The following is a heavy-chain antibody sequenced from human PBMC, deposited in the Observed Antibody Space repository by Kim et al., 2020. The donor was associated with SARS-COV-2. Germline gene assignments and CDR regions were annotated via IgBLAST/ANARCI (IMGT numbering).Heavy chain of an antibody. D-gene: IGHD3-10*01. CDR3: SKIGVSGGHFPRCFDH. CDR1: GFTFSTFA. CDR2: LRGSGGGT. Sequence: GGSLRLSCAASGFTFSTFAMTWVRQVPGKGLEWVSALRGSGGGTYYADSVKGRFTISRDDSKNTLYLEMNSLRAEDAAVYYCSKIGVSGGHFPRCFDHWGHGTLFTVSS. V-gene: IGHV3-23*01. J-gene: IGHJ4*01.